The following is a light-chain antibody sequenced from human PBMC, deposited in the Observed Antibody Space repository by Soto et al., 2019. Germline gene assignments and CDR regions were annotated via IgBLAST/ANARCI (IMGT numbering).Light chain of an antibody. CDR1: SSNIGNNY. J-gene: IGLJ2*01. Sequence: QSVLTQPPSVSAAPGQKVTISCSGSSSNIGNNYVSWYQQLPATAPKLLIYDNNNRPSGIPDRFSGSKSGTSATLGITGLXXXDEADYYCGTWDSSLSAVVXGGGTKVTVL. CDR2: DNN. CDR3: GTWDSSLSAVV. V-gene: IGLV1-51*01.